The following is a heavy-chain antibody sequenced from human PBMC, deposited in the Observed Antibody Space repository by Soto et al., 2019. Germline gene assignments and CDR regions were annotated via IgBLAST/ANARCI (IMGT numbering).Heavy chain of an antibody. CDR1: GFSLTTSGVG. CDR3: AHHLYYGLGRYSFDY. Sequence: QITLKESGPTLVRPTQTLTLTCTFSGFSLTTSGVGVGWIRQPPGKALEWLAVIYWDDDKRYSSSLKSRLTIPKDTSKNPVVLTMTNMDPVDTATYCCAHHLYYGLGRYSFDYWGQGTLVTVSS. V-gene: IGHV2-5*02. D-gene: IGHD3-10*01. J-gene: IGHJ4*02. CDR2: IYWDDDK.